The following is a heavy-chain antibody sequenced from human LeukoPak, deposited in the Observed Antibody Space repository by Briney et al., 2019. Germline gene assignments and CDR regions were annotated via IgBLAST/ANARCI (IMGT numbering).Heavy chain of an antibody. CDR1: GFTFSTYG. D-gene: IGHD4-11*01. CDR3: ARGGRTTWHGMDV. CDR2: IWYDGSNK. V-gene: IGHV3-33*01. Sequence: GGSLRLSCEASGFTFSTYGMHWIRQAPGKGLEWVAVIWYDGSNKNYADSVKGRFTISRDNSKNTLYLQMNSLRAEDTAVYYCARGGRTTWHGMDVWGQGTTVTVSS. J-gene: IGHJ6*02.